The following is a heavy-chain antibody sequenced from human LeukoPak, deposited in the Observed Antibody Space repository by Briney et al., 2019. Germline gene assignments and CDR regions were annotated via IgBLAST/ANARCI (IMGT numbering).Heavy chain of an antibody. CDR1: GGSFSGYY. CDR3: AGGRNNYYDSSGYGGPSDY. J-gene: IGHJ4*02. D-gene: IGHD3-22*01. CDR2: INHSGST. V-gene: IGHV4-34*01. Sequence: PSETLSLTCAVYGGSFSGYYWSWIRQPPGKGLEWIGEINHSGSTNYNPSLKSRVTISVDTSKNQFSLKLSSVTAADTAVYYCAGGRNNYYDSSGYGGPSDYWGQGTLVTVSS.